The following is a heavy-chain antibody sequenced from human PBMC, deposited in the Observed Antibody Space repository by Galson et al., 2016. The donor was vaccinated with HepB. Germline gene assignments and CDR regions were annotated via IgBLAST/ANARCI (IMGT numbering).Heavy chain of an antibody. CDR3: ARHRRERSPWDAFDG. CDR2: IYHSGST. V-gene: IGHV4-39*07. D-gene: IGHD1-26*01. Sequence: ETLSLTCTVSGDSISGSTYYWGWVRQPPGKGLEWIGSIYHSGSTYDNPSVRGRLTISVNTSKNQFSLNLKSVSAADTAVYFCARHRRERSPWDAFDGWGQGTMVSVSS. CDR1: GDSISGSTYY. J-gene: IGHJ3*01.